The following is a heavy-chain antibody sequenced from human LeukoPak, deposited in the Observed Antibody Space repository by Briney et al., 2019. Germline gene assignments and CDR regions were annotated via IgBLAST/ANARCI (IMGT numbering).Heavy chain of an antibody. J-gene: IGHJ4*02. CDR1: GGTFSSYA. D-gene: IGHD1-7*01. CDR3: ARGSRITGTTPGY. CDR2: IIPIFGTA. Sequence: GASVKVSCKASGGTFSSYAISWVRQAPGQGLEWMGGIIPIFGTANYAQKFQGRVTMTRNTSISTAYMELSSLRSEDTAVYYCARGSRITGTTPGYWGQGTLVTVSS. V-gene: IGHV1-69*05.